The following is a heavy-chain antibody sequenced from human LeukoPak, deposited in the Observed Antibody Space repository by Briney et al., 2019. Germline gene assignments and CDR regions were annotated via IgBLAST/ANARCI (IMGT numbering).Heavy chain of an antibody. D-gene: IGHD3-22*01. J-gene: IGHJ4*02. CDR3: AREDPYYYDSSGYPNFDY. CDR1: GYTFTSYG. V-gene: IGHV1-18*01. CDR2: ISAYNGNT. Sequence: ASVKVSCKASGYTFTSYGISWVRQAPRQGLEWMGWISAYNGNTNYAQKLQGRVTMTTDTSTSTAYMELRSLRSDDTAVYYCAREDPYYYDSSGYPNFDYWGQGTLVTVSS.